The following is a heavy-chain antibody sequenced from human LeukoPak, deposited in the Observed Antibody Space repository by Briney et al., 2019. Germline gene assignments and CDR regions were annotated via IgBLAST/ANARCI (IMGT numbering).Heavy chain of an antibody. CDR3: ARAYCGGDCYSVYYYYYGMDV. Sequence: ASVKVSCKASGYTFTSYYMHWVRQAPGQGLEWMGIINPSGGSTSYAQKFQGRVTMTRDTSTSTVYMGLSSLRSEDTAVYYCARAYCGGDCYSVYYYYYGMDVWGKGTTVTVSS. CDR2: INPSGGST. V-gene: IGHV1-46*01. CDR1: GYTFTSYY. D-gene: IGHD2-21*02. J-gene: IGHJ6*04.